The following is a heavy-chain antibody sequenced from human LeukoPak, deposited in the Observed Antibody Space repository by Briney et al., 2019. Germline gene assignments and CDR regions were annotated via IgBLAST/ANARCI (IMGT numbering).Heavy chain of an antibody. J-gene: IGHJ4*02. CDR2: INHSGST. V-gene: IGHV4-34*01. CDR1: GGSFSGYY. CDR3: ARHAAFADYQSHLTHFDY. Sequence: SETLSRTCAVYGGSFSGYYWSWIRQPPGEGLEWIGEINHSGSTNYNPSLKSRVTISVDTSKNQFSLRLSSATAADTAVYYCARHAAFADYQSHLTHFDYWGQGTLVTVSS. D-gene: IGHD4/OR15-4a*01.